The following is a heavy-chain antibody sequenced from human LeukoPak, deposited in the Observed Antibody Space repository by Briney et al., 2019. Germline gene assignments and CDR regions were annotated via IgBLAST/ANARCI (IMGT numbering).Heavy chain of an antibody. CDR1: GFTFSSYS. Sequence: GGSLRLSCAASGFTFSSYSMNWVRQAPGKGLEWVSSISSSSSYIYYADSVKGRFTISRDNAKNSLYLQMNSLRAEDTAVYYCARDMGTEYSSSRYYFDYWGQGTLVTVSS. V-gene: IGHV3-21*01. J-gene: IGHJ4*02. CDR2: ISSSSSYI. CDR3: ARDMGTEYSSSRYYFDY. D-gene: IGHD6-13*01.